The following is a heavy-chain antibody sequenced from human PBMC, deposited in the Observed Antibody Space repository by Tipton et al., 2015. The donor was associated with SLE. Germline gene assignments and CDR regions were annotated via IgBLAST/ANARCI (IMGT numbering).Heavy chain of an antibody. V-gene: IGHV3-30*03. CDR2: ISYDGTNK. J-gene: IGHJ3*02. D-gene: IGHD3-16*01. Sequence: LSLTCTVSGGSINSSSYYWGWIRQHTGKGQEWVALISYDGTNKYYADSVKGRFTISRDKDKNTLYLQMNSLRAEYTAMYYCSIDYSRLRAFYIWGLVTIV. CDR3: SIDYSRLRAFYI. CDR1: GGSINSSSYY.